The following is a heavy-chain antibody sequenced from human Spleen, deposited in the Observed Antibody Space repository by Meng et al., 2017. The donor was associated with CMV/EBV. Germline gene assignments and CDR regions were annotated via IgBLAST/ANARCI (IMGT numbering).Heavy chain of an antibody. V-gene: IGHV6-1*01. CDR2: TYYRSKWYN. CDR1: GDSVSSNSAA. J-gene: IGHJ6*02. D-gene: IGHD3/OR15-3a*01. Sequence: SCAISGDSVSSNSAAWNWIRQSPSRGLEWLGRTYYRSKWYNDYAVSVKSRITINPDTSKNQFSLQLNSVTPEDTAVYYCARAGGLGGSLYYYGMDVWGQGTTVTVSS. CDR3: ARAGGLGGSLYYYGMDV.